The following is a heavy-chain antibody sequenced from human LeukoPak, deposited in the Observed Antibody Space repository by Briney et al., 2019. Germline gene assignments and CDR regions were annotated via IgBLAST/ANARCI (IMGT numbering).Heavy chain of an antibody. CDR2: ITSSGTYT. V-gene: IGHV3-21*01. Sequence: GGSLRLSCADSGFTFSNYNMNWVRQAPWKAMEWVSSITSSGTYTFYADSVKGRFTISRDNAKNSLYLQMDSLGPEDTAVYYCARDGSRGNLVTAPDYWGQGTPVTVSS. CDR3: ARDGSRGNLVTAPDY. CDR1: GFTFSNYN. J-gene: IGHJ4*02. D-gene: IGHD2-21*02.